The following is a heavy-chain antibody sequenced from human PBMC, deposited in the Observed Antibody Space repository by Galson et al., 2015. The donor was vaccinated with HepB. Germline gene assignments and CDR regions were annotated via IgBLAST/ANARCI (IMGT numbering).Heavy chain of an antibody. V-gene: IGHV3-23*01. CDR3: AKDRANYYGSGSEFDY. CDR1: GFTFSSYA. J-gene: IGHJ4*02. Sequence: SLRLSCAASGFTFSSYAMSWVRQAPGKGLEWVSAISGSGGSTYYADSVKGRFTISRDNSKNTLYLQMNSLRAEDTAVYYCAKDRANYYGSGSEFDYWGQGTLVTVSS. D-gene: IGHD3-10*01. CDR2: ISGSGGST.